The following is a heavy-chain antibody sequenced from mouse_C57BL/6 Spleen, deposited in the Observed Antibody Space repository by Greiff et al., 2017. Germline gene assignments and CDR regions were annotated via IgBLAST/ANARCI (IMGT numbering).Heavy chain of an antibody. D-gene: IGHD1-1*01. CDR1: GYAFRSSW. CDR2: IYPGDGDT. J-gene: IGHJ2*01. V-gene: IGHV1-82*01. CDR3: AREGTTVVATNFDY. Sequence: VQLQPSGPELVKPGASVKISCKASGYAFRSSWMNWVKQRPGKGLEWIGRIYPGDGDTNYNGKFNGKATLTADTSSSTAYMQLSSLTSEDAAVYVCAREGTTVVATNFDYWGQGTTLTVSS.